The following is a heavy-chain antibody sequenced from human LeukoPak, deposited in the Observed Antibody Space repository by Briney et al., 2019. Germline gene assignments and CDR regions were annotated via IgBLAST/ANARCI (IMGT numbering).Heavy chain of an antibody. V-gene: IGHV3-30*02. Sequence: PGGSLRLSXAASGFTFSSYGMHWVRQAPGKGLEWVAFIRHDGTNEDYADSVKGRFTVSRDNSKNTLYLQVNGLKTEDTAVYYCVIGPSVDRGVMVFDNWGQGTQVTVSS. CDR1: GFTFSSYG. CDR2: IRHDGTNE. CDR3: VIGPSVDRGVMVFDN. D-gene: IGHD3-10*01. J-gene: IGHJ4*02.